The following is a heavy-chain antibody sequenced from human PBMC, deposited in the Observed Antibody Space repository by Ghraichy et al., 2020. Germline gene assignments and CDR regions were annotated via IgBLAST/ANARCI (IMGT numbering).Heavy chain of an antibody. Sequence: GGFLRLSCAASGFTFSSYDMHWVRQATGKGLEWVSAIGTAGDPYYPGSVKGRFTISRENAKNSLYLQMNSLRAGDTAVYYCARTVASYGPENYWDFDLWGRGTLVTVSS. D-gene: IGHD5-18*01. CDR3: ARTVASYGPENYWDFDL. V-gene: IGHV3-13*05. CDR2: IGTAGDP. CDR1: GFTFSSYD. J-gene: IGHJ2*01.